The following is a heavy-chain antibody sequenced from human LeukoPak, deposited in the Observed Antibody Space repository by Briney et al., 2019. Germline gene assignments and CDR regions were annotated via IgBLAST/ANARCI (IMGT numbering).Heavy chain of an antibody. CDR1: GFTFSSYA. CDR3: AKAEGITIIVVVITPFDY. D-gene: IGHD3-22*01. CDR2: IRGSGGGT. V-gene: IGHV3-23*01. J-gene: IGHJ4*02. Sequence: GGSLRLSCAASGFTFSSYAMSWVRQAPGKGLEWVSAIRGSGGGTYYADSVKGRFTISRDDSKNTLYLQMNSLRAEDTAVYYCAKAEGITIIVVVITPFDYWGQGTLVTVSS.